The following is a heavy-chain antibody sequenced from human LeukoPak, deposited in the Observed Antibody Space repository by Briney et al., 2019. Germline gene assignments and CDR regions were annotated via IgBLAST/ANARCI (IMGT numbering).Heavy chain of an antibody. D-gene: IGHD3-22*01. V-gene: IGHV3-23*01. Sequence: SGGSLRPSCAASGFTFSSCAMSWVRQAPGKGLEWVSSISGSGGSTYYADSVKGRFTISRDNSKNTLYLQMNSLRAEDTAVYYCAKRAEDSSGYYLYYFDYWGQGTLVTVSS. CDR2: ISGSGGST. CDR3: AKRAEDSSGYYLYYFDY. CDR1: GFTFSSCA. J-gene: IGHJ4*02.